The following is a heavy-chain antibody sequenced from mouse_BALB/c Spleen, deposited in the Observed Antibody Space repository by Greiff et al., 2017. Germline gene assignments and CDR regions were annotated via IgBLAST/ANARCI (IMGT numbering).Heavy chain of an antibody. D-gene: IGHD1-1*01. V-gene: IGHV1-5*01. CDR2: IYPGNSDT. J-gene: IGHJ2*01. CDR3: TRKAYGSVYYFDY. Sequence: VQLKESGTVLARPGASVKMSCKASGYTFTSYWMHWVKQRPGQGLEWIGAIYPGNSDTSYNQKFKGKAKLTAVTSTSTAYMELSSLTNEDSAVYYCTRKAYGSVYYFDYWGQGTTLTVSS. CDR1: GYTFTSYW.